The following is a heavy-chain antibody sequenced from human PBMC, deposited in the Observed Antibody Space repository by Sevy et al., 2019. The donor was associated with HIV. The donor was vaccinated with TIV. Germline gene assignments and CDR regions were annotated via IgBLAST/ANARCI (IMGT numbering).Heavy chain of an antibody. D-gene: IGHD1-26*01. CDR1: GFTFSSYA. CDR3: AKAKKGGIVGADGDY. CDR2: ISGSGGST. Sequence: GGSLRLSCAASGFTFSSYAMRWVRQAPGKGLEWVSAISGSGGSTYYADSVKGRFTISRDNSKNTLYLQMNSLRAEDTAVYYCAKAKKGGIVGADGDYWGQGTLVTVSS. V-gene: IGHV3-23*01. J-gene: IGHJ4*02.